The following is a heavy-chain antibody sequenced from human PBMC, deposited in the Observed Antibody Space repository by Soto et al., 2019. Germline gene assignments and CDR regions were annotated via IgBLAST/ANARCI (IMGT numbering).Heavy chain of an antibody. CDR1: GPTFIAYY. CDR3: ARVSVDVPE. J-gene: IGHJ4*02. Sequence: QLVQSGAEVKKPGASVRVSCKTSGPTFIAYYIHWVRQAPGQGLEWMGWIDPKSGGTTYEQKFRGRVTMPRATSINTAYMDLNRLTSDDTAVYYCARVSVDVPEWGQGTLITVSS. D-gene: IGHD5-12*01. CDR2: IDPKSGGT. V-gene: IGHV1-2*02.